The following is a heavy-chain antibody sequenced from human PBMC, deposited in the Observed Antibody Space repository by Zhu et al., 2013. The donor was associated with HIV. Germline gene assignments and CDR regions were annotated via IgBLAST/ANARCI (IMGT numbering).Heavy chain of an antibody. J-gene: IGHJ3*02. Sequence: QVQLVQSGPEVKRPGASVKVSCKASGYSFLNYDINWVWQASGEGLEWMGWMNPSRGTTGYAQQFQGRVTMTRNTSISTVYMELSGLRSEDTAVYYCARAYFYSPPNDAFNIWGQGTMITVSS. V-gene: IGHV1-8*01. CDR1: GYSFLNYD. D-gene: IGHD1-26*01. CDR3: ARAYFYSPPNDAFNI. CDR2: MNPSRGTT.